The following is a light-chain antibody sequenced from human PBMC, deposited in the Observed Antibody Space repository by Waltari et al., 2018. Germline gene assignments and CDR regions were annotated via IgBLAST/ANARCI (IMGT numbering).Light chain of an antibody. Sequence: DIQLTQSKSSLSASEGDRVTLTCRASQDISSYLAWYQQKPGKAPKLLIYKASSLQSGVPSRFSGSGSGTDFTLTINSLQPEDFAIYYCQQRNIYPYTFGQGTKVEIK. CDR2: KAS. J-gene: IGKJ2*01. CDR1: QDISSY. V-gene: IGKV1-9*01. CDR3: QQRNIYPYT.